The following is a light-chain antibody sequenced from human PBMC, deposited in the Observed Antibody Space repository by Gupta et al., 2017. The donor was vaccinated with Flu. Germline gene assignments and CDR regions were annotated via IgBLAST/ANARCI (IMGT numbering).Light chain of an antibody. CDR1: SSDIGAVYD. J-gene: IGLJ3*02. CDR2: GNS. Sequence: QSVLTQPPSVSRAPGQRFTISCTGSSSDIGAVYDVPWYHQLPGTAPKLLIYGNSNRPSGVPDRFSGSKSGNSASLAISGLQAEDEADYYCQSYKSRRSGWVFGGGTKLTVL. V-gene: IGLV1-40*01. CDR3: QSYKSRRSGWV.